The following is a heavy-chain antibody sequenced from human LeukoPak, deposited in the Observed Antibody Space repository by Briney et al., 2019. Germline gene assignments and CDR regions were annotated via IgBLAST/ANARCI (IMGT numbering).Heavy chain of an antibody. CDR1: GFTFSTYA. CDR3: AREGYVDTAMVIDY. J-gene: IGHJ4*02. CDR2: ISGSGGST. V-gene: IGHV3-23*01. D-gene: IGHD5-18*01. Sequence: TGGSLRLSCAASGFTFSTYAMSWVRQAPGKGLEWVSGISGSGGSTYYADSVKGRFTISRDNSKNTLYLQMNSLRAEDTAVYYCAREGYVDTAMVIDYWGQGTLVTVSS.